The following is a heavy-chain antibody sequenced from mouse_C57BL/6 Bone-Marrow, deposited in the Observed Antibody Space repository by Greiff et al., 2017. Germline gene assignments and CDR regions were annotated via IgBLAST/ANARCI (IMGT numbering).Heavy chain of an antibody. CDR2: ISGGGGNT. CDR1: GFNISSDT. CDR3: ARRHYYGTLFAY. V-gene: IGHV5-9*01. D-gene: IGHD1-1*01. Sequence: EVHLVESGGGLVKPGGSLKLSCAASGFNISSDTMAWVRQTPEKRLEWVATISGGGGNTDYPDSVKGRFTISRDKAKNTLYLQMSSLRSEDTALYYGARRHYYGTLFAYWGQGTLVTVSA. J-gene: IGHJ3*01.